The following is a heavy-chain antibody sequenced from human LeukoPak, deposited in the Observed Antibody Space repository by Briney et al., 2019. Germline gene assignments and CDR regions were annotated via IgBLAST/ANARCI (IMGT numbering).Heavy chain of an antibody. D-gene: IGHD4-17*01. CDR1: GGSISGYY. CDR2: IDYSGST. CDR3: ARAQVVLYTDDYADYRNYYGMDV. Sequence: SETLSLTCTVSGGSISGYYWSWIRQPPGKGLEWIGYIDYSGSTNYNPSLKSRVTISVDTSKNQFSLKLSSVTAADTAVYYCARAQVVLYTDDYADYRNYYGMDVWGKGTTVTVSS. J-gene: IGHJ6*04. V-gene: IGHV4-59*01.